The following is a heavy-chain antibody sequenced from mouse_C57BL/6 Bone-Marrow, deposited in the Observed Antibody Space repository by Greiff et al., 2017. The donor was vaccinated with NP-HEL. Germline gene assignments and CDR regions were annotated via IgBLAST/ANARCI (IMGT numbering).Heavy chain of an antibody. CDR2: INPNNGGT. CDR3: ASSNFTVVAKGD. CDR1: GYTFTDYN. J-gene: IGHJ2*01. Sequence: EVQLQQSGPELVKPGASVKMSCKASGYTFTDYNMHWVKQSHGKSLEWIGYINPNNGGTSYNQKFKGKATLTVNKSSSTAYMELRSLTSEDSAVYYCASSNFTVVAKGDWGQGTTLTVSS. V-gene: IGHV1-22*01. D-gene: IGHD1-1*01.